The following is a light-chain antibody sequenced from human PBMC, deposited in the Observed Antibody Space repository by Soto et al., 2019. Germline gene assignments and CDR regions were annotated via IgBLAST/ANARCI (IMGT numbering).Light chain of an antibody. Sequence: EIVLTQSPGTMSLSPGERATLSCRASQSVSSSYLAWYQQKTGQAPRLLIYGASSRATGIPDRFSGSGSGTAFTLTISRLEPEDFAVYYCQQYGGSSLYTFCQRTKLEIK. CDR3: QQYGGSSLYT. J-gene: IGKJ2*01. CDR1: QSVSSSY. CDR2: GAS. V-gene: IGKV3-20*01.